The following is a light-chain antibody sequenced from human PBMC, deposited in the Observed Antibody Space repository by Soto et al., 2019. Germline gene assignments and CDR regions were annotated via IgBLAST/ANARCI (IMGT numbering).Light chain of an antibody. CDR1: SSDVGGHNS. CDR2: DVS. CDR3: SSFTSSVNYV. V-gene: IGLV2-14*01. J-gene: IGLJ1*01. Sequence: QSALTHPASVSWSPGHSITISCTGTSSDVGGHNSVSWYRQDPGKAPKLMIYDVSNRPSGVSDRFSGSKSGNTASLTISGLQIEDEADYYCSSFTSSVNYVFGTGTKVTVL.